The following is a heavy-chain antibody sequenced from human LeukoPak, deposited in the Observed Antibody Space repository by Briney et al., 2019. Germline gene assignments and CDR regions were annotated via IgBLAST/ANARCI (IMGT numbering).Heavy chain of an antibody. Sequence: SETLSLTCTVSGGSISSYYWSWIRQPPGKGLERIGYIYYSGSTNYNPSLKSRVTISVDTSKNQFSLKLSSVTAADTAVYYCARYSNYVPYFDYWGQGTLVTVSS. D-gene: IGHD4-11*01. CDR1: GGSISSYY. CDR3: ARYSNYVPYFDY. CDR2: IYYSGST. V-gene: IGHV4-59*01. J-gene: IGHJ4*02.